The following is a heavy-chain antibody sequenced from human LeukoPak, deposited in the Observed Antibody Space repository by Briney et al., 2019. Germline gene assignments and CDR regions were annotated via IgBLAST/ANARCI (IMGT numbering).Heavy chain of an antibody. J-gene: IGHJ4*02. CDR1: GDSISTYY. CDR3: ARGVAGYGPYDY. D-gene: IGHD5-12*01. V-gene: IGHV4-59*01. CDR2: MYYSGST. Sequence: PPETLSLTCTVPGDSISTYYWSWIRQPPGKGLEWIGYMYYSGSTNYNPSLKSRVTISSDTPKNQFSLRLNSVTAADTAVYYCARGVAGYGPYDYWGQGTLVTVSS.